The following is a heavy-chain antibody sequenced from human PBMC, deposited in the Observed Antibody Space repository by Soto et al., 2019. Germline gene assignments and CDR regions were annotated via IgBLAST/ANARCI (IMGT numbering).Heavy chain of an antibody. CDR3: ASQGPYGMDV. J-gene: IGHJ6*02. CDR2: IFYSGST. Sequence: SETLSLTCTVSGGSISSYYWSWIRQPPGKGLEWIGYIFYSGSTNYNPSLKSRVTISVDTSKSQFSLKLSSVTAADTAVYYCASQGPYGMDVWGQGTTVTVCS. CDR1: GGSISSYY. V-gene: IGHV4-59*08.